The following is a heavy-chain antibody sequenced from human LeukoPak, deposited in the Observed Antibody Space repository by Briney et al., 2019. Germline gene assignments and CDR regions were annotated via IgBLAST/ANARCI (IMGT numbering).Heavy chain of an antibody. D-gene: IGHD3-16*01. CDR3: ARALLRPWFDP. Sequence: PSETLSLTCTVSGGSISSYYWSWIRQPPGKGLEWIGYIYYSGSTNYNPSLKSRVTISVDTSKNQFSLKLSSVTAADTAVYYCARALLRPWFDPWGQGTLVTVSS. V-gene: IGHV4-59*01. J-gene: IGHJ5*02. CDR2: IYYSGST. CDR1: GGSISSYY.